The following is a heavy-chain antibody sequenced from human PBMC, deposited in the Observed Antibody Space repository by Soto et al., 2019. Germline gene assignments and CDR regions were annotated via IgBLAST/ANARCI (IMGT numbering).Heavy chain of an antibody. Sequence: QVHLQQWGAGLLKPSETLSLTCAVYGGSFSGYYWNWIRQPPGKGLEWIGEISQSGTINCNPSLKSRVTLSVDASKSKFSLRLTSVTAADTAVYYCARGPVGVITKEGYFAHWGQGSLLTVSS. D-gene: IGHD3-9*01. CDR2: ISQSGTI. J-gene: IGHJ4*02. CDR3: ARGPVGVITKEGYFAH. CDR1: GGSFSGYY. V-gene: IGHV4-34*02.